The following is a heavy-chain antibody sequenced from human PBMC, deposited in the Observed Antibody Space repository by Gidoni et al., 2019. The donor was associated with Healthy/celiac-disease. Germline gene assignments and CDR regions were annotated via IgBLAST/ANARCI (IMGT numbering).Heavy chain of an antibody. CDR2: ISGSGGST. Sequence: EVQLLESGGGLVQPGGSLRLSCAASGFTFRSYAMSWVRQAPGKGLEWVSAISGSGGSTYYADSVKGRFTISRDNSKNTLYLQMNSLRAEDTAVYYCANNGRGYYYGMDVWGQGTTVTVSS. CDR3: ANNGRGYYYGMDV. V-gene: IGHV3-23*01. J-gene: IGHJ6*02. D-gene: IGHD2-8*01. CDR1: GFTFRSYA.